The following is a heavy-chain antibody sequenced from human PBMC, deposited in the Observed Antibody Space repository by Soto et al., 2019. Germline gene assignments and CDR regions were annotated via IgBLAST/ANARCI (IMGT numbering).Heavy chain of an antibody. J-gene: IGHJ4*02. D-gene: IGHD1-26*01. CDR2: IFHTGTT. CDR3: TRAPVSGSYCFDF. CDR1: GGSVSSGNYY. Sequence: SETLSLTCTVTGGSVSSGNYYWSWIRQPPGKGLEWIGYIFHTGTTNYNPSLKSRVTISLDTSMNQFSLKLSSVTPADTAVYYCTRAPVSGSYCFDFWGQGTPVTVSS. V-gene: IGHV4-61*01.